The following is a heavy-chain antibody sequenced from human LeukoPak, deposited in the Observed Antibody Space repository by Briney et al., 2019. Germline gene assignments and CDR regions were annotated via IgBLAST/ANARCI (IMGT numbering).Heavy chain of an antibody. V-gene: IGHV3-23*01. CDR2: ISGSGGTT. Sequence: GGSLRLSCAASGLTFSSYAMTWVRQAPGKGLEWVSGISGSGGTTYYADSVKGRLTISRDNSKNTLYLQMNSLRVEDTAVYYCAKGGRWDYYDSSHWGQGTMVTVSS. CDR1: GLTFSSYA. J-gene: IGHJ3*01. CDR3: AKGGRWDYYDSSH. D-gene: IGHD3-22*01.